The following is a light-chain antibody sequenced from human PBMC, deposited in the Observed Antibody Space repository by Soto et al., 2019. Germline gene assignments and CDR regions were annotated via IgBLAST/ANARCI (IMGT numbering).Light chain of an antibody. CDR3: QQYGSSLFT. CDR1: QSVSSKY. Sequence: EIVLTQSPGTLSLSPGERATLSCRASQSVSSKYLAWYQQKPGRAPRVLIYGTSIRASGVPGRFSGGGSGTDFTLTITRLEPEDFAVYYCQQYGSSLFTFGPGTKVDIK. V-gene: IGKV3-20*01. CDR2: GTS. J-gene: IGKJ3*01.